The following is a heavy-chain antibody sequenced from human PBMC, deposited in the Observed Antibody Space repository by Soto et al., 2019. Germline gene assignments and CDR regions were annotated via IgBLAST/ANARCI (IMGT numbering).Heavy chain of an antibody. CDR2: ISSSGGST. CDR3: AKDCSGYKDCGHYYAMDV. Sequence: GGSLRLSCAASGFTFSSYAMNWVRQAPGKGLEWVSGISSSGGSTYYADSVKGRFTISRDNSRNTLYLQMNSLRAEDTAIYYCAKDCSGYKDCGHYYAMDVWGQGTTVTVSS. D-gene: IGHD3-3*01. CDR1: GFTFSSYA. V-gene: IGHV3-23*01. J-gene: IGHJ6*02.